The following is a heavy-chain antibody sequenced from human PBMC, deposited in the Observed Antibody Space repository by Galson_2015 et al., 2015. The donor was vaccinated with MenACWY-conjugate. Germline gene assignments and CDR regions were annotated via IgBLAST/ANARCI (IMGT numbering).Heavy chain of an antibody. V-gene: IGHV3-15*01. CDR3: TTDVGIAARTYYYYGMDV. CDR2: IKSKTDGGTT. J-gene: IGHJ6*02. CDR1: GFTFSNAW. Sequence: SLRLSCAASGFTFSNAWMSWVRQAPGKGLEWVGRIKSKTDGGTTDYAAPVKGRFTISRDDSKNTLYLQMNSLKTEDTAVYYCTTDVGIAARTYYYYGMDVWGQGTTVTVSS. D-gene: IGHD6-6*01.